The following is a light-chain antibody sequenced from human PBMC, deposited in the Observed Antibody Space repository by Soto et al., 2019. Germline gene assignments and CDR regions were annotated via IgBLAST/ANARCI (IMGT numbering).Light chain of an antibody. Sequence: QSALTQPASVSGSPGQSITISCTGTSSDIGSHDYVSWYQHHPGKAPKLIIYEVTNRPSGVSDRFSGSKSGNTASLTISRRQAEDEADYHCTSYRSTSTRYVFGTGTKVTV. CDR3: TSYRSTSTRYV. CDR2: EVT. CDR1: SSDIGSHDY. V-gene: IGLV2-14*01. J-gene: IGLJ1*01.